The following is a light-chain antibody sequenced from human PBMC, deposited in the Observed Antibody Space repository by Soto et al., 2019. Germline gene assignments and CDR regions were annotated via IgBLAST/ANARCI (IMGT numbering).Light chain of an antibody. CDR2: GNT. J-gene: IGLJ1*01. CDR1: SSNIGANSD. CDR3: QSYDNSLSGLYV. Sequence: QSALAQPPSVSGAPGQRVTISCTGSSSNIGANSDVHWYQQLTGAAPKLLIYGNTNRPSGVSDRFSASKSGTSAPLAITGLQAEDGADYYCQSYDNSLSGLYVFGTGTKVTVL. V-gene: IGLV1-40*01.